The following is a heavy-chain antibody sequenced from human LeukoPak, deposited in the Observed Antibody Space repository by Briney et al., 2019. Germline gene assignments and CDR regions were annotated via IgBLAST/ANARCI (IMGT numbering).Heavy chain of an antibody. CDR1: GGSISSYY. CDR2: IYYSGST. Sequence: SETLSLTCTVSGGSISSYYWSWIRQPPGKGVEWIGYIYYSGSTDYNPSLKSRVTISVDTSKNQFSLKLSSVTAADTAVYYCARAGEGSWFDPWGQGTLVTVSS. CDR3: ARAGEGSWFDP. V-gene: IGHV4-59*01. D-gene: IGHD1-26*01. J-gene: IGHJ5*02.